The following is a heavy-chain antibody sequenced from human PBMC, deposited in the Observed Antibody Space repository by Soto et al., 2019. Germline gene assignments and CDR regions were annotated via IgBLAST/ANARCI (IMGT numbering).Heavy chain of an antibody. V-gene: IGHV1-69*06. CDR2: IIPLHNTS. CDR1: GGAFKNSA. D-gene: IGHD1-20*01. CDR3: ASWSNWNPLYYDGLDV. Sequence: QVQLLQSGAEVKKPGSSVKISCKVSGGAFKNSALNWVRHGPGQGLEWLGGIIPLHNTSNYSLTFLGRVTITADISSTTVYMELNSLTSDDTATYYCASWSNWNPLYYDGLDVWGQGTTVTVSS. J-gene: IGHJ6*02.